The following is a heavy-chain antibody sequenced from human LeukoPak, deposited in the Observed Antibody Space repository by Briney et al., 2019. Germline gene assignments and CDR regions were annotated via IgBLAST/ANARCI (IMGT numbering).Heavy chain of an antibody. CDR2: ISSSSSTI. V-gene: IGHV3-48*04. CDR3: ARFTGDDSSGSYDY. J-gene: IGHJ4*02. D-gene: IGHD3-22*01. Sequence: GGSLRLSCAASGFTFSSYSMNWVRQAPGKGLEWVSYISSSSSTIYYADSVKGRFTISRDNSKNTLHLQMNSLRAEDTAVYYCARFTGDDSSGSYDYWGQGTLVTVSS. CDR1: GFTFSSYS.